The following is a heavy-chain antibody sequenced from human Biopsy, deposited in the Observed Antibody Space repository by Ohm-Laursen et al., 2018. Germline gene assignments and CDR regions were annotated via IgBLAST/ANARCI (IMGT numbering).Heavy chain of an antibody. CDR2: IYNDGINE. V-gene: IGHV3-33*01. Sequence: SLRLSCTAFGFTFKNDNMHWVRQAPGKGLEWVAAIYNDGINEYYADSVKGRFTISRDDSKNTLYLQMNSLRVEDTAVFYCARDLRGHWFFDLWGRGTLVTVSS. J-gene: IGHJ2*01. D-gene: IGHD5/OR15-5a*01. CDR3: ARDLRGHWFFDL. CDR1: GFTFKNDN.